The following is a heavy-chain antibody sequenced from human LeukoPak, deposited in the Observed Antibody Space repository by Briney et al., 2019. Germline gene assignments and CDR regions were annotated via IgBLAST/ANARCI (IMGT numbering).Heavy chain of an antibody. CDR2: INHGGST. CDR1: GGSFSGYS. CDR3: AKWIGLFRQDY. V-gene: IGHV4-34*01. D-gene: IGHD3-22*01. Sequence: KPSESLSLTCTVYGGSFSGYSWSWIRQPPWKGLEWIGEINHGGSTNYNPSLKSRVTISVDTSKHQFSLRLSSVTAADTAVYYCAKWIGLFRQDYWGQGTLVTVSS. J-gene: IGHJ4*02.